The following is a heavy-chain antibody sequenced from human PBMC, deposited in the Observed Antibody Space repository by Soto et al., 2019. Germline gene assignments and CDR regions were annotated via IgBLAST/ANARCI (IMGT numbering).Heavy chain of an antibody. CDR2: INHTGTT. V-gene: IGHV4-34*01. CDR1: GGYISGYY. Sequence: SETLSLTCTVYGGYISGYYWSWIRKPTGKGLEWIGEINHTGTTYYNPSLKSRVTISVDRSKNQFSLKLNSVTAADPAVYYCARGVNYYDSSGSSGFAPGGKGALVPVSS. CDR3: ARGVNYYDSSGSSGFAP. J-gene: IGHJ5*02. D-gene: IGHD3-22*01.